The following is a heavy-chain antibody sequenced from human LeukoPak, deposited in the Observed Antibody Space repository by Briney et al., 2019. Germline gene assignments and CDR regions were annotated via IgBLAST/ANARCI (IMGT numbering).Heavy chain of an antibody. CDR3: TRDEHKGSATFNY. CDR1: GGTFRSAA. Sequence: SVKVSCKASGGTFRSAAMSWVRQAPGQGHEWLGHIILMFGTTTYAQKFQGRVTITADESTRTVHMELNSLTSDDTAIYYCTRDEHKGSATFNYWGQGTLVIVSS. J-gene: IGHJ4*02. D-gene: IGHD3-10*01. CDR2: IILMFGTT. V-gene: IGHV1-69*13.